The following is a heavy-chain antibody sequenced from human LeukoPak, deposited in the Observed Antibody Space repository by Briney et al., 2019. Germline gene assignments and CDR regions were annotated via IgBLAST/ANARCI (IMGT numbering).Heavy chain of an antibody. V-gene: IGHV3-23*01. CDR2: ISGSGGST. J-gene: IGHJ3*02. CDR1: GFTFSSYA. Sequence: PGGSLRLSCAASGFTFSSYAMSWVRQAPGKGLEWVSAISGSGGSTYYADSVKGRFTISRDNSKNTLYPQMNSLRAEDTAVYYCAKKLGVINAFDIWGQGTMVTVSS. D-gene: IGHD3-10*01. CDR3: AKKLGVINAFDI.